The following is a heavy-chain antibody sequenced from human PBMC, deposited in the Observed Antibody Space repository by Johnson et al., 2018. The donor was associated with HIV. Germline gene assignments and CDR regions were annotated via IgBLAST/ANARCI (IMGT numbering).Heavy chain of an antibody. CDR1: GFTFSSYA. J-gene: IGHJ3*02. D-gene: IGHD6-13*01. Sequence: QVQLVESGGGVVQPGRSLRLSCAASGFTFSSYAMHWVRQAPGKGLEWVAVISYDGSNKYHAGSVKGRFSISRDNSKNTLYLQMNSPRAEDTAVYYCARDRRQQLVPGGAFDIWGQGTMVTVSS. CDR3: ARDRRQQLVPGGAFDI. CDR2: ISYDGSNK. V-gene: IGHV3-30-3*01.